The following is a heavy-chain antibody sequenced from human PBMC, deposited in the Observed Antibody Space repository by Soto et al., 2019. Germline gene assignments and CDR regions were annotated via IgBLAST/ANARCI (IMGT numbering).Heavy chain of an antibody. CDR3: ARATGLGYCSGGSCHTSFVY. D-gene: IGHD2-15*01. CDR2: IYYSGST. V-gene: IGHV4-30-4*01. J-gene: IGHJ4*02. Sequence: SETLSLTCTVSGGSISSGDYYWSWIRQPPGKGLEWIGYIYYSGSTYYNPSLKSRVTISVDTSKNQFSLKLSSVTAADTAVYYCARATGLGYCSGGSCHTSFVYWGQGTLVTVSS. CDR1: GGSISSGDYY.